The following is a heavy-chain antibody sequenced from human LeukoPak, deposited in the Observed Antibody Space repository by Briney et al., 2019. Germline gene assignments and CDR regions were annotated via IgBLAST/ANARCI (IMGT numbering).Heavy chain of an antibody. V-gene: IGHV3-48*03. CDR3: ALLAVASDFDY. J-gene: IGHJ4*02. D-gene: IGHD6-19*01. CDR1: GFPFSVYE. CDR2: IGSSGSTI. Sequence: GGSLRLSCAVSGFPFSVYEMNWVRQAPGKGLEWVSSIGSSGSTIYYADSVKGRFSISRDNAKSSLYLQMNSLRVEDTAVYYCALLAVASDFDYWGQGALVTVSS.